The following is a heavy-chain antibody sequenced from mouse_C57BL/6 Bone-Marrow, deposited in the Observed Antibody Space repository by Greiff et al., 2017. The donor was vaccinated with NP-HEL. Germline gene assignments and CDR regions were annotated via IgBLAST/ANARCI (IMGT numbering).Heavy chain of an antibody. CDR3: VITPEPFAY. J-gene: IGHJ3*01. D-gene: IGHD1-1*01. V-gene: IGHV1-81*01. CDR2: IYPRSGNT. Sequence: VQLQQSGAELARPGASVKLSCKASGYTFTSYGISWVKQRTGQGLEWIGEIYPRSGNTYYNEKFKGKATLTADKSSSTAYMELRSLTSEDSAVYFCVITPEPFAYWGQGTLVTVSA. CDR1: GYTFTSYG.